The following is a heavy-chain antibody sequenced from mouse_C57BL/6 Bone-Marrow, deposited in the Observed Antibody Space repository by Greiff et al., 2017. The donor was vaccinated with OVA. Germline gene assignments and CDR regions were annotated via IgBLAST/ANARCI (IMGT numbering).Heavy chain of an antibody. V-gene: IGHV2-2*01. Sequence: VKLEESGPGLVQPSQSLSITCTVSGFSLTSYSVHWVRQSPGKGLEWLGVIWSGGSTDYNAAFISRLSISKDNSKSQVFFKMNSLQADDTAIYYCARNSLTTVVAYYYAMDYWGQGTSVTVSS. CDR2: IWSGGST. CDR1: GFSLTSYS. CDR3: ARNSLTTVVAYYYAMDY. D-gene: IGHD1-1*01. J-gene: IGHJ4*01.